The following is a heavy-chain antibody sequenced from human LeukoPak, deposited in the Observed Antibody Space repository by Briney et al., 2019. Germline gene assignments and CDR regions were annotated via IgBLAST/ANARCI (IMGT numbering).Heavy chain of an antibody. D-gene: IGHD3-16*02. CDR3: AKDGSLPRPYVWGSYPGDYYYGMDV. Sequence: PGGALRLSCAASGFTFSSYGMHWVRQAPGKGVGWGAVILYDGSNKYYADSVKGRFTISRDNSKNTLYLQMNSLRAEDTAVYYCAKDGSLPRPYVWGSYPGDYYYGMDVWGQGTTVTVSS. J-gene: IGHJ6*02. CDR2: ILYDGSNK. V-gene: IGHV3-30*18. CDR1: GFTFSSYG.